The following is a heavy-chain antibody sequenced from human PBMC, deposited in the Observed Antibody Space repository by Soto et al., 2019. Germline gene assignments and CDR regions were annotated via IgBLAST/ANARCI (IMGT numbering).Heavy chain of an antibody. J-gene: IGHJ4*02. CDR1: GGSISSNNW. D-gene: IGHD2-2*01. Sequence: SETLSLTCTVSGGSISSNNWCRWVRQPPGGGLEWIGEFYHSGSTNYNPSLKSRVIISVDTPKNHFSLQLSSVPSADTAVYYCARREFVPTAMGRPDFDYWGQGNLV. CDR3: ARREFVPTAMGRPDFDY. V-gene: IGHV4-4*02. CDR2: FYHSGST.